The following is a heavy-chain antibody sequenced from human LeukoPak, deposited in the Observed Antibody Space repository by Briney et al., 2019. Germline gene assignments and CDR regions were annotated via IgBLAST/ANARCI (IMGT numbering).Heavy chain of an antibody. CDR3: ARDASDYYDSSGYSHFDY. CDR1: GGSISSGSYY. V-gene: IGHV4-61*02. CDR2: IYTSGST. Sequence: SETLSLTCTVSGGSISSGSYYWRWIQQPGGKGLEWVGRIYTSGSTNYNPSLKSQVTISVDTSKNQFSLKLSSVTAADTAVYYCARDASDYYDSSGYSHFDYWGQGTLVTVSS. D-gene: IGHD3-22*01. J-gene: IGHJ4*02.